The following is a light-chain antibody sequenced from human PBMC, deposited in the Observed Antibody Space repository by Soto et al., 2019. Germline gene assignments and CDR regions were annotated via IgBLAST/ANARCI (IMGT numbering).Light chain of an antibody. Sequence: QSALTQPASVSGSPGQSIAISCTGTSSDVGGYDYVSWYQLHPGKAPKLMVFEVSNRPSGVSYRFSGSKSGNTASLTISGLQAEDEADYFCSSYSTSTAYLFGPGTKVTVL. V-gene: IGLV2-14*01. J-gene: IGLJ1*01. CDR3: SSYSTSTAYL. CDR1: SSDVGGYDY. CDR2: EVS.